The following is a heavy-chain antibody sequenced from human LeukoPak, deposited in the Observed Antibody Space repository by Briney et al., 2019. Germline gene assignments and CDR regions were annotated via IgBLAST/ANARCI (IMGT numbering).Heavy chain of an antibody. J-gene: IGHJ4*02. CDR1: GYTLTELS. Sequence: ASVKVSCKVSGYTLTELSMHWVRQAPGKGLEWMGGFDPEDGETIYAQKFQGRVTMTEDTSTGTAYMELSSLRSEDTAVYYCATGPRAGYYDSSGYYPFDYWGQGTLVTVSS. V-gene: IGHV1-24*01. D-gene: IGHD3-22*01. CDR3: ATGPRAGYYDSSGYYPFDY. CDR2: FDPEDGET.